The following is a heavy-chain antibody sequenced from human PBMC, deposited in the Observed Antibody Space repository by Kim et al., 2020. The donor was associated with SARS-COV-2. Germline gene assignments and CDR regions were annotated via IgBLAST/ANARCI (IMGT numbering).Heavy chain of an antibody. Sequence: ASVKVSCKASGYTFTSHGISWVRQAPGQGLEGMGWISAYDGNTNYAQKLQGRVTMTTDTSTSTAYMELSSLRSDDTAVYYCARFNYGSGSYYPSYYYYGMDVWGQGTTVTVSS. CDR2: ISAYDGNT. J-gene: IGHJ6*02. D-gene: IGHD3-10*01. CDR3: ARFNYGSGSYYPSYYYYGMDV. V-gene: IGHV1-18*01. CDR1: GYTFTSHG.